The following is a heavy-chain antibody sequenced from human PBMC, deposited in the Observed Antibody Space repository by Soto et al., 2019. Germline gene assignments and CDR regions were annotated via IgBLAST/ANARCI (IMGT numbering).Heavy chain of an antibody. J-gene: IGHJ4*02. CDR3: VKVLARGVGVPRFYFDS. CDR2: INADGTST. D-gene: IGHD2-2*01. V-gene: IGHV3-74*01. Sequence: LRHPCAASGFTFSNSWMHWVRQVSGKGLEWVSRINADGTSTSYADSVKGRFTISRDNAKNTLYLHVNSLRAEDTAVYYCVKVLARGVGVPRFYFDSWGQGALVTVSS. CDR1: GFTFSNSW.